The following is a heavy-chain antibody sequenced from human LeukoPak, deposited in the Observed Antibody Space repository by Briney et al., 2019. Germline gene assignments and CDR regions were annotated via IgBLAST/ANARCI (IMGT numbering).Heavy chain of an antibody. J-gene: IGHJ4*02. V-gene: IGHV3-23*01. CDR1: GFTFSNYA. Sequence: GASLRLSCAASGFTFSNYAMSWVRQAQGQGLDLVSAITGSGGNTYYADSVKGRFTISRDNSQNTVFLQRNSLRAEATAVYYRAKWGDYDVLAGYYVSDYWGQGTLVTVSS. CDR3: AKWGDYDVLAGYYVSDY. D-gene: IGHD3-9*01. CDR2: ITGSGGNT.